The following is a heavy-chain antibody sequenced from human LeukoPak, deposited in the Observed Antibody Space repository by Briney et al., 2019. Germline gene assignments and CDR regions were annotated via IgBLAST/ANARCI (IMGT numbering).Heavy chain of an antibody. D-gene: IGHD1-1*01. Sequence: PGRSLRLSCAASGFTFSSYGMYWVRQAPGKGLEWVAVIWYDGSKRYYADSVKGRFTISRDNSKNTVYLQMNSLRAEDTAVYYCARSFKYNSPMGYWGQGTLVTVSS. V-gene: IGHV3-33*01. CDR2: IWYDGSKR. CDR3: ARSFKYNSPMGY. J-gene: IGHJ4*02. CDR1: GFTFSSYG.